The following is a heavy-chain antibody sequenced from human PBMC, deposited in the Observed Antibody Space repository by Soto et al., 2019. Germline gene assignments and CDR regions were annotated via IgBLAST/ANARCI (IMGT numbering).Heavy chain of an antibody. CDR2: ISDNGGTT. D-gene: IGHD6-19*01. V-gene: IGHV3-23*01. CDR3: AKEPLAQGSGWHADD. CDR1: GFTFSTYA. Sequence: EVQVLESGGGLVQPGGSLRLSCAASGFTFSTYAMSWVRQAPGKGLEWVSAISDNGGTTYYANSVMGRFTISRDNSKNTLFLQMDSLRAEDTAVYYCAKEPLAQGSGWHADDWGQGTLVTVSS. J-gene: IGHJ4*02.